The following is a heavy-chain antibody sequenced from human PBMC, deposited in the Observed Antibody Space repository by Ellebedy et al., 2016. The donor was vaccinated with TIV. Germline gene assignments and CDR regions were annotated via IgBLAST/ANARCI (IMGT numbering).Heavy chain of an antibody. Sequence: GESLKISXAASGFIFSSYAMHWVRQAPGKGLEWVAVISYDGSNKYYADSVKGRFTISRDNSKNTLYLQMNSLRAEDTAVYYCARGGTYSYDSSSYPDFDYWGQGTLVTVSS. D-gene: IGHD3-22*01. J-gene: IGHJ4*02. V-gene: IGHV3-30-3*01. CDR2: ISYDGSNK. CDR1: GFIFSSYA. CDR3: ARGGTYSYDSSSYPDFDY.